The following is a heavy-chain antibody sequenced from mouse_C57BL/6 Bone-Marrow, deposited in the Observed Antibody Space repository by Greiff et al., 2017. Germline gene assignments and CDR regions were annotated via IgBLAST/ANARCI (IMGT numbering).Heavy chain of an antibody. CDR1: GFTFSSYA. Sequence: EVQLVESGGGLVKPGGSLKLSCAASGFTFSSYAMSWVRQTPEKRLEWVATISDGGSYTYYPDNVKGRFTISRDNAKNNLYLQMSHLKSEDTAMYYCARAKLSYAMDYWGQGTSVTVSS. D-gene: IGHD1-3*01. V-gene: IGHV5-4*01. J-gene: IGHJ4*01. CDR2: ISDGGSYT. CDR3: ARAKLSYAMDY.